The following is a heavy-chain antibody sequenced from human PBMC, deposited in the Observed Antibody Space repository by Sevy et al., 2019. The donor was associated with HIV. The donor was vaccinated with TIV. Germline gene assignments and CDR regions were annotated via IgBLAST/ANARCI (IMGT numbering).Heavy chain of an antibody. Sequence: GGSLRLSCAASGFTFSDFYMTWIRQTPGRGLEWLSYISSSDPTNGNTIYYADPVKGRFTISRDNAKKALYLQMNSLRAEDTAVYYCAREGSLRYLDLWGRGTLVTVSS. CDR1: GFTFSDFY. CDR2: ISSSDPTNGNTI. J-gene: IGHJ2*01. CDR3: AREGSLRYLDL. D-gene: IGHD3-10*01. V-gene: IGHV3-11*01.